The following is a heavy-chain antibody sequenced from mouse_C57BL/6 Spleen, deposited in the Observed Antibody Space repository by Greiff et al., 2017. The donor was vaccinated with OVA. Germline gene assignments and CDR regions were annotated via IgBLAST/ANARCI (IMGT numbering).Heavy chain of an antibody. CDR3: ARGITTVVATKAMDY. Sequence: EVQRVESGPELVKPGASVKIPCKASGYTFTDYNMDWVKQSHGKSLEWIGDINPNNGGTIYNQKFKGKATLTVDKSSSTAYMELRSLTSEDTAVYYCARGITTVVATKAMDYWGQGTSVTVSS. J-gene: IGHJ4*01. CDR2: INPNNGGT. CDR1: GYTFTDYN. D-gene: IGHD1-1*01. V-gene: IGHV1-18*01.